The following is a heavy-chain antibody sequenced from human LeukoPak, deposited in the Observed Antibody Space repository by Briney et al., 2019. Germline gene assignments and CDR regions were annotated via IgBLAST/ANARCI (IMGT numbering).Heavy chain of an antibody. CDR3: ARGRRLVGGLRLGELSFSAFDI. Sequence: SETLSLTCTVSGGSISSSSYYWGWIRQPPGKGLEWIGSIYYSGSTYYNPSLKSRVTISVDTSKNQFSLKLSSVTAADTAVYYCARGRRLVGGLRLGELSFSAFDIWGQGTMVTVSS. CDR2: IYYSGST. V-gene: IGHV4-39*07. J-gene: IGHJ3*02. CDR1: GGSISSSSYY. D-gene: IGHD3-16*02.